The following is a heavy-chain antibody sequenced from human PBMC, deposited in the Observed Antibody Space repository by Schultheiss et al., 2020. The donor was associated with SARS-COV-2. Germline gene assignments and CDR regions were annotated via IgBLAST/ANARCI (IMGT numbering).Heavy chain of an antibody. CDR3: ARGGLTPGITATTSNWLAP. V-gene: IGHV4-39*07. CDR2: INHSGST. Sequence: SETLSLTCTVSGCSISSGGYYWSWIRQPPGKGLEWIGEINHSGSTNYNPSLKSRVTISVDTSKNQFSLKLSSVTAADTAVYYCARGGLTPGITATTSNWLAPWGQGALGTVAS. D-gene: IGHD1-7*01. J-gene: IGHJ5*02. CDR1: GCSISSGGYY.